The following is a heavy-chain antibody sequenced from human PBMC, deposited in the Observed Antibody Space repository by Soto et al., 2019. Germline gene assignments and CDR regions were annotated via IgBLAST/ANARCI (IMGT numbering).Heavy chain of an antibody. CDR3: VRGGRGVQWELSD. J-gene: IGHJ4*02. D-gene: IGHD1-26*01. V-gene: IGHV4-39*07. Sequence: SETLSLTCTVSGGSISSSSYYWGWIRQPPGKGLEWIGEIYHTGPTNYNPSVKSRATISVDKSKNHFSLSLTSVTAADTAVYYCVRGGRGVQWELSDWGPGTLVTVSS. CDR2: IYHTGPT. CDR1: GGSISSSSYY.